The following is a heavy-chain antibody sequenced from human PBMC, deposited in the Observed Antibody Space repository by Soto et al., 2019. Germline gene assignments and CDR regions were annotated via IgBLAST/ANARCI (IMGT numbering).Heavy chain of an antibody. CDR1: GFSFRSYS. Sequence: EVQLVESGGGLVKPGESLRLACAGSGFSFRSYSFNWVRQAPGKGLEWVSSVSNGGSYTYYADSVKGRFTISRDNAENSAFLQMNRLRAEDTAVYYCSRDWDHMDVWGKGTTVTVS. D-gene: IGHD1-26*01. CDR3: SRDWDHMDV. J-gene: IGHJ6*03. V-gene: IGHV3-21*01. CDR2: VSNGGSYT.